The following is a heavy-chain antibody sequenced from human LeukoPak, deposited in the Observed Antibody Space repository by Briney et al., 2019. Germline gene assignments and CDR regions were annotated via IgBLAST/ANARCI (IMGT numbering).Heavy chain of an antibody. CDR1: GGSISNYY. CDR2: IYYSGST. Sequence: PSETLSLTCTVSGGSISNYYWSWIRQPPGKGLEWIGYIYYSGSTNYNPSLKSRVTISVDTSKNQFSLKLSSMTAADTAVYYCARSSGSYSDYYYYGMDVWGQGTTVTVSS. J-gene: IGHJ6*02. V-gene: IGHV4-59*08. CDR3: ARSSGSYSDYYYYGMDV. D-gene: IGHD1-26*01.